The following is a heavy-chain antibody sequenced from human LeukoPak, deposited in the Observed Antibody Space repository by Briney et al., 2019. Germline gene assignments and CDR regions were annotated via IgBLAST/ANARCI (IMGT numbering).Heavy chain of an antibody. D-gene: IGHD3-10*01. J-gene: IGHJ4*02. CDR2: IYFSGST. V-gene: IGHV4-39*07. CDR1: GGSISTNNYY. Sequence: PSETLSLTCTVSGGSISTNNYYWGWIRQPPGKGLEWIGSIYFSGSTYYNPSLKSRVTISIDTSKNHFSLKLSSVTAADTAVYYCARVPRYGSGSYCSPNYYFDYWGQGTLVTVSS. CDR3: ARVPRYGSGSYCSPNYYFDY.